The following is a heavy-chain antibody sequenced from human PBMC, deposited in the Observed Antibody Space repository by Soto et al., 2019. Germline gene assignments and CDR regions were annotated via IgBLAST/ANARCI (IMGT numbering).Heavy chain of an antibody. CDR1: GYTFTSYG. J-gene: IGHJ5*02. CDR3: ARAGGYPPRNWFDP. CDR2: ISAYNGNT. V-gene: IGHV1-18*01. D-gene: IGHD1-26*01. Sequence: ASVKVSCKASGYTFTSYGISWVRQAPGQGLEWMGWISAYNGNTNYAQKLQGRVTMTTDTSTSTAYMELRGLRSDDTAVYYCARAGGYPPRNWFDPWGQGTLVTVSS.